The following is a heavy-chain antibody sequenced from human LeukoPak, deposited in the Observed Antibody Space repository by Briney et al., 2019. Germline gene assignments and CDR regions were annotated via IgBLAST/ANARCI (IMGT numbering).Heavy chain of an antibody. CDR3: ASSVDVNYYYYGMDV. CDR1: GGTFSSYA. J-gene: IGHJ6*02. Sequence: ASVKVSCKASGGTFSSYAISWVRQAPGQGLEWMGRIIPILGIANYAQKFQGRVTITADKSTSTAYMELSSLRSEDTAVYYCASSVDVNYYYYGMDVWGQGTTVTVSS. CDR2: IIPILGIA. V-gene: IGHV1-69*04. D-gene: IGHD3-10*02.